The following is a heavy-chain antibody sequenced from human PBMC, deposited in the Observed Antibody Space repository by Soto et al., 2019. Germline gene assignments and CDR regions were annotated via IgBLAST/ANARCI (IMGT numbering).Heavy chain of an antibody. CDR2: IIPIFGTA. CDR3: ARDGMTTVLSPSYY. V-gene: IGHV1-69*01. CDR1: GGTFSSYA. J-gene: IGHJ4*02. Sequence: QVQLVQSGAEVKKPGSSVKVSCKASGGTFSSYAISWVRQAPGQGLEWMGGIIPIFGTANYAQEFQGRVTVSEDEARSTAYMELSSLRYEDTSVYYCARDGMTTVLSPSYYWGQGTLVTVSS. D-gene: IGHD4-17*01.